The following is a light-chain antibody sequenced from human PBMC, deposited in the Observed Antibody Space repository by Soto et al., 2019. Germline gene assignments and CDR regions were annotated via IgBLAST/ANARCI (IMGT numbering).Light chain of an antibody. V-gene: IGKV3-20*01. J-gene: IGKJ1*01. CDR3: QQYGSSGT. CDR1: QSVSNNY. Sequence: EIVLPQSPGTLSLSPGERARLGCRASQSVSNNYLAWYQQKPGQAPRLLIYGASNRATGIPDRFSGSGSGTDFTLTIRRMEPEDFAVDDCQQYGSSGTFCQGTKVDIK. CDR2: GAS.